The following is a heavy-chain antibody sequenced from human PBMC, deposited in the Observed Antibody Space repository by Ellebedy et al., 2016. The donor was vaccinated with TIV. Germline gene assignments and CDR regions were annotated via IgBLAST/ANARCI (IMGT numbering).Heavy chain of an antibody. CDR1: GFTFSSYG. D-gene: IGHD2-8*02. Sequence: GESLKISCAASGFTFSSYGMHWVRQAPGKGLEWVAFIRYDGSNKYYADSVKGRFTISRDNSKNTLYLEMNSLRIEDTALYYCAKGTGSRRNGMDVWGQGTTVTVSS. CDR3: AKGTGSRRNGMDV. CDR2: IRYDGSNK. J-gene: IGHJ6*02. V-gene: IGHV3-30*02.